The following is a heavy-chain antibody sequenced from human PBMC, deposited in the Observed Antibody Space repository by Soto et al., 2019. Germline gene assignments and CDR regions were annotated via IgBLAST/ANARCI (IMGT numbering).Heavy chain of an antibody. J-gene: IGHJ6*02. D-gene: IGHD6-13*01. V-gene: IGHV3-30-3*01. CDR1: GFTFSSYA. Sequence: PGGSLRLSCAASGFTFSSYAMHWVRQAPGKGLEWVAVISYDGSNKYYADSVKGRFTISRDNSKNTLYLQMNSLRAEDTAVYYCARNKPGLGYSMDVWGQGTTVTVS. CDR3: ARNKPGLGYSMDV. CDR2: ISYDGSNK.